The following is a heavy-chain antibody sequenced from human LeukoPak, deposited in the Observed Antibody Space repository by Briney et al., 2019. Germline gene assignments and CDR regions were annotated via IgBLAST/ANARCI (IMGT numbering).Heavy chain of an antibody. J-gene: IGHJ4*02. CDR3: AKIGPWGALTTTDGFDY. CDR2: ISDNGDRT. V-gene: IGHV3-23*01. D-gene: IGHD4-17*01. Sequence: GGSLRLSCAASGFSFKNYAMSWVRQAPGEGLEWVSGISDNGDRTYYADSVRGRFTISRDNSKNTLYVQMDSLRVEDTAVYYCAKIGPWGALTTTDGFDYWGQGALVTVSS. CDR1: GFSFKNYA.